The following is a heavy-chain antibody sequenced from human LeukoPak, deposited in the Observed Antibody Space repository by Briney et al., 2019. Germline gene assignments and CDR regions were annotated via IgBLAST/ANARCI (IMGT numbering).Heavy chain of an antibody. J-gene: IGHJ4*02. CDR1: GFALISYG. CDR3: ARESHSGYHSEGPQY. CDR2: VRYDGDNE. V-gene: IGHV3-30*02. Sequence: GGSLRLSCAAYGFALISYGMHWVRQAPGTGLEWVAFVRYDGDNEYYADSVKGRFTISRDNSKNTLYLQMNSLRVEDTAVYSCARESHSGYHSEGPQYRGLGTLVTVSS. D-gene: IGHD5-12*01.